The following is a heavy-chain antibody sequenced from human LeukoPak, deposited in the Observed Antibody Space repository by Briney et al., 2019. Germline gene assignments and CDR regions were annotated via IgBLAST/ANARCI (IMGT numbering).Heavy chain of an antibody. CDR2: IYYSGTT. CDR1: GGSIRSHY. V-gene: IGHV4-59*11. CDR3: ARSRSGRYRDGFDI. J-gene: IGHJ3*02. Sequence: SETLSLTCTVSGGSIRSHYWSWIRQPPGKGLEWIVYIYYSGTTNYNPSLKSRATISIDTSKNQFSLMLSSVTAADTAMYYCARSRSGRYRDGFDIWGQGTMVTVSS. D-gene: IGHD6-19*01.